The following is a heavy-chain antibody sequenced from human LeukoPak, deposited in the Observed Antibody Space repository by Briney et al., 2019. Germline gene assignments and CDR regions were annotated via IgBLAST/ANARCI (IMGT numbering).Heavy chain of an antibody. D-gene: IGHD2-2*01. Sequence: ASVKVSCKASGYTFTGYYMHWVRQAPGQGLEWMGRINPNSGDTNYAQKFQGRVTMTTDTSTSTAYMELRSLRSDDTAVYYCARGYCSSTRNWFDPWGQGTLVTVSS. CDR2: INPNSGDT. J-gene: IGHJ5*02. CDR3: ARGYCSSTRNWFDP. V-gene: IGHV1-2*06. CDR1: GYTFTGYY.